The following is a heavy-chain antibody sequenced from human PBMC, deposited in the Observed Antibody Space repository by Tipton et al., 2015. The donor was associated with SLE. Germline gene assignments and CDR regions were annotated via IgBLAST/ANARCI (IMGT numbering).Heavy chain of an antibody. D-gene: IGHD3-16*02. CDR3: ARVTGGELSLYLDY. J-gene: IGHJ4*02. CDR1: GGSISSGDYY. CDR2: IYYSGST. Sequence: TLSLTCTVSGGSISSGDYYWSWIRQPPGKGLEWIGYIYYSGSTYYNPSLKSRVTISVDTSKNQFSLKLSSVTAADTAVYYCARVTGGELSLYLDYWGQGTLVTVSS. V-gene: IGHV4-30-4*01.